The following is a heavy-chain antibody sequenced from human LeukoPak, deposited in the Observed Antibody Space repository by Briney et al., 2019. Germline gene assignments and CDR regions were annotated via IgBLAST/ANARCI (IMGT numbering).Heavy chain of an antibody. J-gene: IGHJ3*02. CDR1: GYSISSGYY. Sequence: SETLSLTCTVSGYSISSGYYWGWIRQPPGKGLEWIGSIYHSGSTYYNPSLKSRVTISVDTSKNQFSLKLSSVTAADTAVYYCARSEGGDAFDIWGQGTMVTVSS. CDR3: ARSEGGDAFDI. V-gene: IGHV4-38-2*02. D-gene: IGHD3-16*01. CDR2: IYHSGST.